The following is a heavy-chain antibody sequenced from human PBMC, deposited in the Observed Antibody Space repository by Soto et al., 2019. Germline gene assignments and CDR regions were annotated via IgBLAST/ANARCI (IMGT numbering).Heavy chain of an antibody. CDR3: ARVSIGDVVKYYFEY. Sequence: PXGSLRLSCAASVFTFSSYWMSWVRHSPGKWLEWVANIKQDGSEKYYVDSVKGRFTISRDNAKNSLYLQMNSLRAEDTAVYYCARVSIGDVVKYYFEYWGQGTLDIVSS. CDR1: VFTFSSYW. D-gene: IGHD2-15*01. CDR2: IKQDGSEK. J-gene: IGHJ4*02. V-gene: IGHV3-7*01.